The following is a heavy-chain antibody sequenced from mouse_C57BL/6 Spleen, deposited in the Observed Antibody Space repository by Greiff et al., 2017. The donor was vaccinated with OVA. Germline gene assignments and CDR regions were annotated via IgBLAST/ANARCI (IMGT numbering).Heavy chain of an antibody. Sequence: EVNVVESGGDLVKPGGSLKLSCAASGFTFSSYGMSWVRQTPDKRLEWVATISSGGSYTYYPNSVKGRFTISRDNAKNTLYLQMSSLKSEDTAMYYCARRGSDSSGADYWGQGTTLTVSS. D-gene: IGHD3-2*02. CDR1: GFTFSSYG. J-gene: IGHJ2*01. CDR3: ARRGSDSSGADY. CDR2: ISSGGSYT. V-gene: IGHV5-6*02.